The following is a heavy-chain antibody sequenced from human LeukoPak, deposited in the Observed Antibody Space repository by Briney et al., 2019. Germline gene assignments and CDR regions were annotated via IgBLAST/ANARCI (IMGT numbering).Heavy chain of an antibody. CDR3: STEYYDSSGYYYVRIVFDI. D-gene: IGHD3-22*01. J-gene: IGHJ3*02. V-gene: IGHV1-24*01. Sequence: ASVKVSCKVSGYTLSEISMHWVRQAPGKRLEWMGKFDREDNETIYAQKFQGRVIMTEDTSTDTAYMELSSLRSEDTAVYYCSTEYYDSSGYYYVRIVFDIWGQGTVVTVSS. CDR2: FDREDNET. CDR1: GYTLSEIS.